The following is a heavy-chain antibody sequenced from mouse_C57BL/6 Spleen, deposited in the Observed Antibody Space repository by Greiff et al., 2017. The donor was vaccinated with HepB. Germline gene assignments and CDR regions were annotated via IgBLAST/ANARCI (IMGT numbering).Heavy chain of an antibody. D-gene: IGHD2-4*01. J-gene: IGHJ2*01. CDR2: INPSNGGT. Sequence: QVQLKQPGTELVKPGASVKLSCKASGYTFTSYWMHWVKQRPGQGLEWIGNINPSNGGTNYNEKFKSKATLTVDKSSSTAYMQLSSLTSEDSAVYYGARSKYDYDFPYYFDYWGQGTTLTVSS. V-gene: IGHV1-53*01. CDR3: ARSKYDYDFPYYFDY. CDR1: GYTFTSYW.